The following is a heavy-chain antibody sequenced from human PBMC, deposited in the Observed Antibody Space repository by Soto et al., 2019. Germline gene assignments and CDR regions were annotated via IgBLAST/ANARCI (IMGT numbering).Heavy chain of an antibody. J-gene: IGHJ3*02. CDR1: GFTFSSYD. D-gene: IGHD5-12*01. Sequence: GGSLRLSCAASGFTFSSYDMHWVRQATGKGLEWVSAIGTAGDTYYPGSVKGRFTISRENAKNSLYLQMNSLRAGDTAVYYCARGGTYSGYDEDAFDIWGQGTMVTVSS. CDR3: ARGGTYSGYDEDAFDI. CDR2: IGTAGDT. V-gene: IGHV3-13*01.